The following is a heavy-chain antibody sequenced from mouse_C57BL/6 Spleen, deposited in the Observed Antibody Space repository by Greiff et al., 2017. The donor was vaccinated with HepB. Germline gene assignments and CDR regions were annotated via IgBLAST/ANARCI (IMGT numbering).Heavy chain of an antibody. CDR3: TRDGYYFWDY. D-gene: IGHD2-3*01. V-gene: IGHV5-9-1*02. J-gene: IGHJ2*01. CDR2: ISSGGDYI. Sequence: DVHLVESGEGLVKPGGSLKLSCAASGFTFSSYAMSWVRQTPEKRLEWVAYISSGGDYIYYADTVKGRFTISRDNARNTLYLQMSSLKSEDTAMYYCTRDGYYFWDYWGQGTTLTVSS. CDR1: GFTFSSYA.